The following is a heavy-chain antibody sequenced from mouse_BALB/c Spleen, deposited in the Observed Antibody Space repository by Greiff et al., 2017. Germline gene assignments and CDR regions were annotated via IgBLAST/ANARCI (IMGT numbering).Heavy chain of an antibody. V-gene: IGHV1-4*01. CDR3: AHRYDRAMDY. CDR1: GYTFTSYT. Sequence: QVQLKESGAELARPGASVKMSCKASGYTFTSYTMHWVKQRPGQGLEWIGYINPSSGYTNYNQKFKDKATLTADKSSSTAYMQLSSLTSEDSAVYYCAHRYDRAMDYWGQGTSVTVSS. D-gene: IGHD2-14*01. J-gene: IGHJ4*01. CDR2: INPSSGYT.